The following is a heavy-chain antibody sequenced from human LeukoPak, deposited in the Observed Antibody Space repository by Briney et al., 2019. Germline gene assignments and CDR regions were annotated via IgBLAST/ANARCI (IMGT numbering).Heavy chain of an antibody. CDR3: AKVYSSGWYWVDY. V-gene: IGHV3-23*01. D-gene: IGHD6-19*01. Sequence: PGGSLRLSCAASGFTFSSYVMSWVRQAPGKGLEWVSGISGSGGSTNHADSVKGRFTISRDNSKNTLYLQMNSLRAEDTAEYHCAKVYSSGWYWVDYWGQGTLVTVSS. CDR2: ISGSGGST. CDR1: GFTFSSYV. J-gene: IGHJ4*02.